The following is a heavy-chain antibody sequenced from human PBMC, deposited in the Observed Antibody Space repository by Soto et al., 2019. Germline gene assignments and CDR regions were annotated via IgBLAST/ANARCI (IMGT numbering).Heavy chain of an antibody. CDR3: ATMKRARLDS. Sequence: QEQVVQSGPAMKERGSSVKVSCRASGIMSSGYGFSWVRQAPGQGLEWVGMINPILDSTHYAQNLQGRVSRSVDKSRDTAYLEVTSLRLEDTAIYFCATMKRARLDSGGRETVITVSS. CDR1: GIMSSGYG. V-gene: IGHV1-69*09. CDR2: INPILDST. D-gene: IGHD6-25*01. J-gene: IGHJ4*02.